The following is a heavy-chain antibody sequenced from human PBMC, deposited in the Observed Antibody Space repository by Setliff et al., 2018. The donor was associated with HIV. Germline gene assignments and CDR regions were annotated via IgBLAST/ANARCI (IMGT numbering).Heavy chain of an antibody. V-gene: IGHV4-59*11. J-gene: IGHJ1*01. D-gene: IGHD2-21*01. CDR3: ARGPVYCGGRGDNCHGFQY. CDR2: LCYGETT. CDR1: GGSIRGHY. Sequence: SETLSLTCTVSGGSIRGHYWSWMRQPPGKALEWIGYLCYGETTNYNPSLKSRVTISGDTSRNEFSLKLNSVTAADTAVYSCARGPVYCGGRGDNCHGFQYWAQGTLVTVSS.